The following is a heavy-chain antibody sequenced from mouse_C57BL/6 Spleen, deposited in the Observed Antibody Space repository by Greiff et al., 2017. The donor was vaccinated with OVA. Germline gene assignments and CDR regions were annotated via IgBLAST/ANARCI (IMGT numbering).Heavy chain of an antibody. CDR2: INPNNGGT. V-gene: IGHV1-22*01. CDR3: ARGTGTGFDY. J-gene: IGHJ2*01. CDR1: GYTFTDYN. Sequence: VQLQQSGPELVKPGASVKMSCKASGYTFTDYNMNWVKQSHGKSLEWIGYINPNNGGTSYNQKFKGKATLTVNKSSSTAYMELRSLTSEDSAVYYCARGTGTGFDYWGQGTTLTVSS. D-gene: IGHD4-1*01.